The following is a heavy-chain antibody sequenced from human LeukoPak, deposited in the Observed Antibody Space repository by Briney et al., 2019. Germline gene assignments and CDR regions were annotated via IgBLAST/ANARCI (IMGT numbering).Heavy chain of an antibody. V-gene: IGHV4-4*07. J-gene: IGHJ5*02. CDR3: ARARPCGGDCYSTVFWFDP. D-gene: IGHD2-21*02. Sequence: SETLSLTCTVSGGSISNYYWSWIRQPAGKGLEWIGRIYTSGTTHYNPSLKSRVTMSVDTSKNQFSLKLSSVTAADTAVYYCARARPCGGDCYSTVFWFDPWGQGTLVTVSS. CDR2: IYTSGTT. CDR1: GGSISNYY.